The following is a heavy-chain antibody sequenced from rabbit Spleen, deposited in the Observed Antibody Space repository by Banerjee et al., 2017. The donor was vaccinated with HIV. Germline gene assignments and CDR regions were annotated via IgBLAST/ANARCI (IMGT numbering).Heavy chain of an antibody. CDR1: GSYFSAYTF. CDR2: IDAGSSGNT. D-gene: IGHD7-1*01. CDR3: ARDTGTSFSTYGMDL. Sequence: QEQLVESGGDLVQPGASLTLTCTASGSYFSAYTFLCWFRQAPGKGLEWMSCIDAGSSGNTYYANWAKGRFTVSKTASTTVTLQMTSLTAADTATYFCARDTGTSFSTYGMDLWGPGTLVTVS. J-gene: IGHJ6*01. V-gene: IGHV1S45*01.